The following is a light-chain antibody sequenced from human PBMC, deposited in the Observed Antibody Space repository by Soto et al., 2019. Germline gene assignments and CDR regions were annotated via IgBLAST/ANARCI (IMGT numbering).Light chain of an antibody. V-gene: IGLV2-23*02. CDR2: EVS. CDR3: CSYAGSSTFVV. J-gene: IGLJ2*01. Sequence: HSALTQPASVSGSPGQSITISCTGTSSDVGSYNLVSWYQQHPGKAHKLMIYEVSKRPSGVSNRFSGSKSGNTASLTISGLPAEDEADYYCCSYAGSSTFVVFGGGTKLTVL. CDR1: SSDVGSYNL.